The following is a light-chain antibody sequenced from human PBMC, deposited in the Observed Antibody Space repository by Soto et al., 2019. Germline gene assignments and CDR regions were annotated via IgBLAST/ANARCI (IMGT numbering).Light chain of an antibody. V-gene: IGLV2-8*01. CDR1: SSDIGGYNS. CDR3: SAYTTRSAV. J-gene: IGLJ1*01. CDR2: EVN. Sequence: QSALTQPPSASGSPGQSVTISCTGTSSDIGGYNSVSWYQQHPGKAPRLMIYEVNKRPSGVPDRFSGSKSGYTASLTVSGLQTEDEADYYCSAYTTRSAVFGTGTKLTVL.